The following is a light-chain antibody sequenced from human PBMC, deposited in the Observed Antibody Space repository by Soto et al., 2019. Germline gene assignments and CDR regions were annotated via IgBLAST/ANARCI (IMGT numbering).Light chain of an antibody. CDR3: SLYAGIKGV. CDR2: EVT. V-gene: IGLV2-8*01. J-gene: IGLJ2*01. CDR1: SSDIGVYTY. Sequence: QSVLTQPPSASGSPGQSVSISCAGISSDIGVYTYVSWYQHHPGKAPKLILYEVTKRPSGVPDRFSGSTSGNTAFLTVSGLQAEDDAEYYCSLYAGIKGVFGGGTKLTVL.